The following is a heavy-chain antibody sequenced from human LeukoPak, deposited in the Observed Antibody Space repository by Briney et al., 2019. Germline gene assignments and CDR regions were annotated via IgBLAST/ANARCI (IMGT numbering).Heavy chain of an antibody. CDR2: TYLSGTT. CDR3: AGLVGRYSSGLYYYYFDY. Sequence: SETLSLTCTVSGDSINSLDLWSWVRQPPGKGLEWIGETYLSGTTHSNPSVKSRVTISIDKSKNQFFLNLSSVTAADTAVYYCAGLVGRYSSGLYYYYFDYWGQGTLVTVSS. V-gene: IGHV4-4*02. CDR1: GDSINSLDL. D-gene: IGHD3-22*01. J-gene: IGHJ4*02.